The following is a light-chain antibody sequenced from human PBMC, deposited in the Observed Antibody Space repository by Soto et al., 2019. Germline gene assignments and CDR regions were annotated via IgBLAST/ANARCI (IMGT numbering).Light chain of an antibody. V-gene: IGLV1-44*01. CDR3: AAWDDSLNCPV. CDR2: NNN. Sequence: QSVLTQPPSASGTPGQRFTISCSGSSSNIGSNTVNWYQQLPGTAPKLLIYNNNHRPSGVPDPFSGSKSGTSASLAISGLQSEDEADYYCAAWDDSLNCPVFGGGTQLTVL. CDR1: SSNIGSNT. J-gene: IGLJ7*01.